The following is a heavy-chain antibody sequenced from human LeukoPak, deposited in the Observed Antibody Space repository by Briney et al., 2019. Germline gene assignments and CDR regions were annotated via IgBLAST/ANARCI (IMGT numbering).Heavy chain of an antibody. CDR2: IYPGDSDT. Sequence: GESLKISCKSSGYSSTSYWIGWVRQMPGKGLEWMGIIYPGDSDTRYSPSFQGQVTISADKSTSTAYLQWSSLKASDTAMYYCARCNWGCRWFDPWGQGTLITVSS. D-gene: IGHD7-27*01. V-gene: IGHV5-51*01. CDR1: GYSSTSYW. J-gene: IGHJ5*02. CDR3: ARCNWGCRWFDP.